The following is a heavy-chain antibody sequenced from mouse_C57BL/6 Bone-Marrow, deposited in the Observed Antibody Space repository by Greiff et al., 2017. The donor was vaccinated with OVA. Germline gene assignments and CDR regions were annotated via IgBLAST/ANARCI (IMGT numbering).Heavy chain of an antibody. CDR1: GYTFTDYE. J-gene: IGHJ2*01. CDR3: TRWVVVDY. CDR2: IDPETGGT. V-gene: IGHV1-15*01. D-gene: IGHD1-1*01. Sequence: VQGVESGAELVRPGASVTLSCKASGYTFTDYEMHWVKQTPVHGLEWIGAIDPETGGTAYNQKFKGKAILTADKSSSTAYMELRSLTSEDSAVYYCTRWVVVDYWGQGTTLTVSS.